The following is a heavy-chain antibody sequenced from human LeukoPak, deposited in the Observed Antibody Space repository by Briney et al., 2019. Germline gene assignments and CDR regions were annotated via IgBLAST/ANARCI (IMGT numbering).Heavy chain of an antibody. V-gene: IGHV4-59*08. J-gene: IGHJ4*02. Sequence: SETLSLTCTVSGGSISSYYWSWIRQPPGKGLEWIGYIYYSGSTNYNPSLKSRVTISVDTSKNQFSLKLSSVTAADTAVYYCATIFHYDSSGFGYWGQGTLVTVSS. CDR1: GGSISSYY. CDR3: ATIFHYDSSGFGY. D-gene: IGHD3-22*01. CDR2: IYYSGST.